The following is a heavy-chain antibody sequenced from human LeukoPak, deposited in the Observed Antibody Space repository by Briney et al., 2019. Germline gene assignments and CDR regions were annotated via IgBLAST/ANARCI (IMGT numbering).Heavy chain of an antibody. CDR3: ARAAVAAPGDV. V-gene: IGHV3-7*04. J-gene: IGHJ6*02. CDR2: IKPDGSEK. CDR1: GFTFNSYW. D-gene: IGHD6-19*01. Sequence: GGSLRLSCAVSGFTFNSYWMAWVRQAPGRGLEWVANIKPDGSEKYYVDSLKGRFTISRDNGENSLYLQMNSLKAEDTAVYYCARAAVAAPGDVWGQGTTVTVSS.